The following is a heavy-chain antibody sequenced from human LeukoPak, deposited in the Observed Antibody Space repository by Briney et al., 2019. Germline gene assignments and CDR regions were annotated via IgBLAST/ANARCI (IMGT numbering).Heavy chain of an antibody. CDR2: INPNSGGT. D-gene: IGHD5-12*01. J-gene: IGHJ4*02. Sequence: ASVTVSCKASGYTFTGYYMHWVRQAPGQGLEWMGWINPNSGGTNYAQKFQGRVTMTRDTSISTAYMELSRLRSDDTAVCYCARDYSGYEDFDYWGQGTLVTVSS. CDR3: ARDYSGYEDFDY. V-gene: IGHV1-2*02. CDR1: GYTFTGYY.